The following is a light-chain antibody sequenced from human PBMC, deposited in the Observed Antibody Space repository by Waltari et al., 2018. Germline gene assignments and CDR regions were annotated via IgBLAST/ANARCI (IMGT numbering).Light chain of an antibody. J-gene: IGKJ1*01. Sequence: EIMLTQSPGTLSLSPGERATLSCRTSPSIGRSLAWYQQKPGQAPRLLIYGASSRATDIPDRFSGSGSGTDFSLTINRLEPEDSALYYCQHYVRLPLTFGQGTKVEIK. V-gene: IGKV3-20*01. CDR1: PSIGRS. CDR3: QHYVRLPLT. CDR2: GAS.